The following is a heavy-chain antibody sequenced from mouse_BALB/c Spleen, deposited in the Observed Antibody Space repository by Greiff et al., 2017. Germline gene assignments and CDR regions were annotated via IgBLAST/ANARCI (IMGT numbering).Heavy chain of an antibody. Sequence: EVQLVESGGGLVKPGGSLKLSCAASGFTFSSYAMSWVRQTPEKRLEWVASISSGGSTYYPDSVKGRFTISRDNARNILYRQMSSLRSADTAMYYCARGRVYYGSLDYWGQGTTLTVSS. J-gene: IGHJ2*01. D-gene: IGHD1-1*01. V-gene: IGHV5-6-5*01. CDR3: ARGRVYYGSLDY. CDR1: GFTFSSYA. CDR2: ISSGGST.